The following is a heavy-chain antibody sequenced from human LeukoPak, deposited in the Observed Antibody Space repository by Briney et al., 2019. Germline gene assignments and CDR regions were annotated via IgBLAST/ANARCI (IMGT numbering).Heavy chain of an antibody. CDR1: GFTFSSYG. D-gene: IGHD5/OR15-5a*01. V-gene: IGHV3-30*03. CDR3: ARIVSSRGRYYYYYMDV. Sequence: GGSLRLSCAASGFTFSSYGMHWVRQAPGKGLEWVAVISYDGSNKYYADSVKGRFTISRDNSKNTLYLQMNSLRAEDTAVYYCARIVSSRGRYYYYYMDVWGKGTTVTVSS. J-gene: IGHJ6*03. CDR2: ISYDGSNK.